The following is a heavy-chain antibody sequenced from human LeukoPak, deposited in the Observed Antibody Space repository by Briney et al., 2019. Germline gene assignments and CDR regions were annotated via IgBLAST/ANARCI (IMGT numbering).Heavy chain of an antibody. CDR1: GGSISSSSYY. D-gene: IGHD3-9*01. CDR3: ARRNYDILSDAFDI. J-gene: IGHJ3*02. Sequence: PSETLSLTCTVSGGSISSSSYYWGWIRQPPGKGLEWTGSIYYSGRTYYNPSLKSRVTMSVDTSKNQFSLKLSSVTAADTAVYYCARRNYDILSDAFDIWGQGTKVTVSS. CDR2: IYYSGRT. V-gene: IGHV4-39*01.